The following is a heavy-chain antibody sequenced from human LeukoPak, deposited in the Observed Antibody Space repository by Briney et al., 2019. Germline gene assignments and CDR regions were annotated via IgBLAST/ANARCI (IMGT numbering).Heavy chain of an antibody. Sequence: GGSQRLSCAASGFTFSSYAMSWVRQAPGKGLEWVSAISGSGGSTYYADSVKGRFTISRDNSKNTLYLQMNSLRAEDTAVYYCAKDHRDYGDYEGGYYFDYWGQGTLVTVSS. CDR2: ISGSGGST. D-gene: IGHD4-17*01. CDR1: GFTFSSYA. J-gene: IGHJ4*02. CDR3: AKDHRDYGDYEGGYYFDY. V-gene: IGHV3-23*01.